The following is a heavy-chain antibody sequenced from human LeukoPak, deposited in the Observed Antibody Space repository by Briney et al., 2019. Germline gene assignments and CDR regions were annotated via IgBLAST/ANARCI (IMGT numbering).Heavy chain of an antibody. CDR1: GFTFSSYS. Sequence: GGSLRLSCAASGFTFSSYSMNWVRQAPGKGLEWVSYISSSSSTMYYADSVKGRFSISRDNAKKSLYLQMNSLRAEDTAVYYCARSITMMNLWGQGTLVTVSS. D-gene: IGHD3-22*01. V-gene: IGHV3-48*01. J-gene: IGHJ4*02. CDR3: ARSITMMNL. CDR2: ISSSSSTM.